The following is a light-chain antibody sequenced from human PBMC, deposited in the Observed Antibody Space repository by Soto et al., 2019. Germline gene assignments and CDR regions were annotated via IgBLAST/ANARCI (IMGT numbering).Light chain of an antibody. J-gene: IGKJ3*01. CDR1: QGTDKD. CDR3: LQDFTYPFT. V-gene: IGKV1-6*01. CDR2: AAS. Sequence: AIQMTQSPSSLSASVGDTVTLTCRASQGTDKDLGWYQQKPGKAPNLLIHAASTLQSGVPSRFSGSGSGTDFALTISSLQPEDFATYYCLQDFTYPFTFGPGTKVDIK.